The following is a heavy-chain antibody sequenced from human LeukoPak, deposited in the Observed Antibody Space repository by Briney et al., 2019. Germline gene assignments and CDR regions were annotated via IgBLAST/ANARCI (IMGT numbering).Heavy chain of an antibody. V-gene: IGHV3-21*01. CDR2: IGRDEYK. J-gene: IGHJ4*02. CDR3: VYGDPRGY. D-gene: IGHD2/OR15-2a*01. Sequence: GGSLRLSCAASRFTFSIYTMNWVRHAPGKGLEWISSIGRDEYKYSADSVKGRFTISRDNARNSLYLQMDSLRAEDAAVYYCVYGDPRGYWGQGNLVTVSS. CDR1: RFTFSIYT.